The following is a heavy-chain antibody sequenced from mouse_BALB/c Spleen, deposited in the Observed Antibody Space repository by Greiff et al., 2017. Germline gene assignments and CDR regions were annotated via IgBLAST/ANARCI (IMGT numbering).Heavy chain of an antibody. J-gene: IGHJ4*01. Sequence: QVQLQQSGAELVKPGASVKLSCKASGYTFTSYAINWVRQRPEPGLEWIGWIFPGDGSTKYNEKFKGKATLTTDKSTSTAYMQLSRLTSEDSAVYFCARRHFNARKMDYWGQGTSVTVSA. V-gene: IGHV1-85*01. CDR1: GYTFTSYA. CDR3: ARRHFNARKMDY. CDR2: IFPGDGST.